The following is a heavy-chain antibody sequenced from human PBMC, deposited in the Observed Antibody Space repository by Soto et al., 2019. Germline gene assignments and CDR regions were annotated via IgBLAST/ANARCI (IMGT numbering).Heavy chain of an antibody. D-gene: IGHD3-3*01. CDR2: SGAYNGKT. V-gene: IGHV1-18*04. J-gene: IGHJ5*02. CDR1: GSIFTSND. Sequence: ASVKVSCKASGSIFTSNDISWVRQAPGQGLEWGGGSGAYNGKTSYAQKLHGRVTMTTATSTCTAYMELRSLRSDDTAVYSCARSVLRFLRWFDPWGQGTLVTVSS. CDR3: ARSVLRFLRWFDP.